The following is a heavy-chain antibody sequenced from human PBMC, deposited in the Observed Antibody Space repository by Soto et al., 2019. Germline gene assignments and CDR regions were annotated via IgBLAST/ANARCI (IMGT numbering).Heavy chain of an antibody. CDR3: AKDYYYDSTRLFFDS. D-gene: IGHD3-22*01. J-gene: IGHJ4*02. CDR2: ISASGSSV. V-gene: IGHV3-23*01. CDR1: GFSLGRYA. Sequence: EVQLLESGGALVQPGGSLRLSCEASGFSLGRYAMSWVRQAPGKGLEWISVISASGSSVSYADSVKGRFTISKDNSENTLFLQVNSLRVEDTAVYYCAKDYYYDSTRLFFDSWGQGTLVTVSS.